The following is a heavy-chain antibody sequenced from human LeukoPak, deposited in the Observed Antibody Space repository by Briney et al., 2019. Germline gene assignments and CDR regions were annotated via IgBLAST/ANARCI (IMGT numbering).Heavy chain of an antibody. CDR2: INHSGST. CDR1: GGSFSGYY. Sequence: SETLSLTCAVYGGSFSGYYWSWIRQPPGKGLEWIGEINHSGSTNYNPALKSRVTISVDTSKNQFSLQLSTVTAADTAVYYCARGNAVTMIKYYFDYWGQGILVTVSS. J-gene: IGHJ4*02. D-gene: IGHD3-22*01. CDR3: ARGNAVTMIKYYFDY. V-gene: IGHV4-34*01.